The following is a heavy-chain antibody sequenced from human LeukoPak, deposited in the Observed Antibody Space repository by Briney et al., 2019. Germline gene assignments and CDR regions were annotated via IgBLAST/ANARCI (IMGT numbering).Heavy chain of an antibody. J-gene: IGHJ6*02. V-gene: IGHV1-18*01. CDR2: ISAYNGNT. D-gene: IGHD3-3*01. Sequence: ASVKVSRKASGYTFTSYGISWVRQAPGQGLEWMGWISAYNGNTNYAQKLQGRVTMTTDTSTSTAYMELRSLRSDDTAVYYCARGLSTIFGVVIDYYYGMDVWGQGTTVTVSS. CDR1: GYTFTSYG. CDR3: ARGLSTIFGVVIDYYYGMDV.